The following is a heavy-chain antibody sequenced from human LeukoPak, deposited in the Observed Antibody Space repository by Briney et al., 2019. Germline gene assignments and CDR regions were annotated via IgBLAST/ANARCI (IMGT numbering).Heavy chain of an antibody. CDR2: LHHDGGST. V-gene: IGHV3-23*01. CDR3: AARGIEHS. J-gene: IGHJ5*02. CDR1: GFTYSDYG. Sequence: PGGSLRLSCVASGFTYSDYGMPGVRKPPARRLEWVSTLHHDGGSTSYADSVKGRFSISGDDSRNTVYLHMNSLRVEDTAVYYCAARGIEHSWGQGTLVTVSS. D-gene: IGHD6-13*01.